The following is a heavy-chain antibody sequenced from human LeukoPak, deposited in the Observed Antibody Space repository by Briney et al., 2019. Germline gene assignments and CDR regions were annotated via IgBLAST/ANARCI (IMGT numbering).Heavy chain of an antibody. CDR3: ARGTYYDGSGSYLFN. D-gene: IGHD3-10*01. V-gene: IGHV3-30*04. CDR2: ISYDGSNK. J-gene: IGHJ4*02. Sequence: GGSLRLSCAASGFTFSSYAMHWVRQAPGKGLEWVAVISYDGSNKYYADSVKGRFTISRDNSKNTLYLQMNSLRAEDTAVYYCARGTYYDGSGSYLFNWGQGTLVTVSS. CDR1: GFTFSSYA.